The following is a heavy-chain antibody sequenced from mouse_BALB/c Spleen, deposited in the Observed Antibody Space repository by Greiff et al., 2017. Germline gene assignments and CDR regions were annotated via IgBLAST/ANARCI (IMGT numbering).Heavy chain of an antibody. CDR2: ISSGGST. CDR1: GFTFSSYA. J-gene: IGHJ4*01. V-gene: IGHV5-6-5*01. Sequence: EVKVVESGGGLVQPGGSRKLSCAASGFTFSSYAMSWVRQTPEKRLEWVASISSGGSTYYPDSVKGRFTISRDNARNILYLQMSSLRSEDTAMYYCARGEGATDAMDYWGQGTSVTVSS. CDR3: ARGEGATDAMDY. D-gene: IGHD3-1*01.